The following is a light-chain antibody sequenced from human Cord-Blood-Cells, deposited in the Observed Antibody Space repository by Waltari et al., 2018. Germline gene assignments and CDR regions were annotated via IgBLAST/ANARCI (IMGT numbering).Light chain of an antibody. Sequence: DNVLTPSPGTLSLSPGERATLSCRASQSVSSSYSAWYQQKPGQARKLLISGASRRSTGITDRFSGSGSGTDFTLTISRLEPEDFAVYYCQQYGSSQWTFGQGTKVEIK. J-gene: IGKJ1*01. CDR1: QSVSSSY. CDR2: GAS. V-gene: IGKV3-20*01. CDR3: QQYGSSQWT.